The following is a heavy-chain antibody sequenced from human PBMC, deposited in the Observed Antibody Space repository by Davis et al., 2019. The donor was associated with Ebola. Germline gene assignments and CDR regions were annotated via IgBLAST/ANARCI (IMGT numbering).Heavy chain of an antibody. V-gene: IGHV4-34*01. Sequence: PSETLSLTCAVYGGSFSGYYWSWIRQPPGKGLEWIGEINHSGSTNYNPSLKSRVTISVDTSKNQFSLKLSSVTAADTAVYYCASTPSLLEDYYYYGMDVWGQGTTVTVSS. J-gene: IGHJ6*02. CDR3: ASTPSLLEDYYYYGMDV. CDR2: INHSGST. CDR1: GGSFSGYY. D-gene: IGHD2-15*01.